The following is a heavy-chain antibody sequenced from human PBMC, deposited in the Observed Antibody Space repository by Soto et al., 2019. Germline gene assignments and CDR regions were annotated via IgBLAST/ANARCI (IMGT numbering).Heavy chain of an antibody. J-gene: IGHJ6*02. CDR3: ARKLELRGSYYYYYDMDV. Sequence: ASVKVSCEASGYTFTDYYMHWVRQAPVQGLEWMGWINPNSGGTNYAQKFQGRVTMTRDTSISTAYMELSRLRSDDTAVYYCARKLELRGSYYYYYDMDVWGQGTTVTVSS. CDR2: INPNSGGT. D-gene: IGHD1-7*01. V-gene: IGHV1-2*02. CDR1: GYTFTDYY.